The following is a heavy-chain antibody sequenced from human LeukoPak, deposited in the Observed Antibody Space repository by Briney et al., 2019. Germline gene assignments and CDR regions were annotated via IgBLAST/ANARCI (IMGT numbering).Heavy chain of an antibody. V-gene: IGHV4-34*01. CDR1: GGSFSGYY. CDR3: ARFGRIAAAGTGYYYYMDV. D-gene: IGHD6-13*01. J-gene: IGHJ6*03. Sequence: SETLSLTCAVYGGSFSGYYWSWIRHPPGKGLEWIGEINHSGSTNYNPSLKSRVTISVDTYKSQFSLKLSSVTAADTAVYYCARFGRIAAAGTGYYYYMDVWGKGTTVTVSS. CDR2: INHSGST.